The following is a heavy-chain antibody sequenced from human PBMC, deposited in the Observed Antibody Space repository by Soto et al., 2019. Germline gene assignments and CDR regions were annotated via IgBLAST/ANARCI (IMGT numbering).Heavy chain of an antibody. J-gene: IGHJ1*01. CDR3: AKGTNDDGYYRAERLGPDH. V-gene: IGHV3-23*01. CDR1: GITFNMYA. CDR2: ISGNGDTT. D-gene: IGHD4-17*01. Sequence: GALRLSCAGYGITFNMYAMNWVRQAPRKGLAWVSSISGNGDTTYYADSVKGRFTISRDNSKSTLYLEMHSLRADDTAVYYCAKGTNDDGYYRAERLGPDHWVQG.